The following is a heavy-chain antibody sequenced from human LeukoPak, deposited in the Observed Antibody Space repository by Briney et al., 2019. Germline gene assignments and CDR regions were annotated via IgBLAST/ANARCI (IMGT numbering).Heavy chain of an antibody. V-gene: IGHV4-34*01. CDR2: INHSGST. CDR3: ASRAMAGITGTANTLNFDY. CDR1: GGSFSGYY. J-gene: IGHJ4*02. D-gene: IGHD1-7*01. Sequence: NPSETLSLTCAVYGGSFSGYYWSWIRQPPGKGLEWIGEINHSGSTNYNPSLKSRVTISVDTSKNQLSPKLSSVTAADTAVYYCASRAMAGITGTANTLNFDYWGQGTLVTVSS.